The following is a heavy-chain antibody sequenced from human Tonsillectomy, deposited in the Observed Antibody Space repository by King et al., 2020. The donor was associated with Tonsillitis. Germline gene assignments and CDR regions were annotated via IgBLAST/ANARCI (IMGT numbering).Heavy chain of an antibody. Sequence: VQLQESGPGVVKPSETLSLTCIVSGGSISSYYWSWVRQPPGKGLEWIVCVSNCGSTNYNPSLRSRVTISVDSSKNQFSLNLRSVTAADTAVYYCLRGPMFRGVIIKGGPDFWGQGTLVTVSS. V-gene: IGHV4-59*01. CDR3: LRGPMFRGVIIKGGPDF. CDR2: VSNCGST. J-gene: IGHJ4*02. D-gene: IGHD3-10*01. CDR1: GGSISSYY.